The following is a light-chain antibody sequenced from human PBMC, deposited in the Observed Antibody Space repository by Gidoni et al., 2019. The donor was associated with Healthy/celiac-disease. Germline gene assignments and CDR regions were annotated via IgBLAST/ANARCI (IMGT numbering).Light chain of an antibody. V-gene: IGKV3-20*01. CDR3: QQYGSSRLT. J-gene: IGKJ4*01. Sequence: DIVLTQSPGTLSLSQGERATLSCRASQSVSSSYLAWYQQKPGQAPRLLIYGASSRATDIPDRFSGSGSGTDFTLTISRLEPEDFAVYYCQQYGSSRLTFGGGTKVEIK. CDR2: GAS. CDR1: QSVSSSY.